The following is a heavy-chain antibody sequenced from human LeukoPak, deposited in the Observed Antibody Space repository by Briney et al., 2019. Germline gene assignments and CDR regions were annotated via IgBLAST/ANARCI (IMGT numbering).Heavy chain of an antibody. CDR2: ISGGGGST. CDR1: GFTFSTYA. V-gene: IGHV3-23*01. Sequence: GGSLRLSCAAPGFTFSTYAMSWVRQAPEKGLDWVSTISGGGGSTYYADSVKGRFSISRDNSKNTLYLRMNSLRAEDAAVYYCAKVGLWFGELRSFDIWGQGTMVTVST. J-gene: IGHJ3*02. CDR3: AKVGLWFGELRSFDI. D-gene: IGHD3-10*01.